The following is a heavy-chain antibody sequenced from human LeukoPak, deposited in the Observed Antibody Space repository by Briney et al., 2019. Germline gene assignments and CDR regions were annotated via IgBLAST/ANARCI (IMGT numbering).Heavy chain of an antibody. Sequence: PGGSLTPACAASGFTFGSNWMSCVSQAPREGREWVSNIKLEGREKNHVDSVKGRFTISRDNAKNSLYLQMNSLRAEDTAVYYCERVAIGWYMDVWGKGTKVSVSS. CDR3: ERVAIGWYMDV. J-gene: IGHJ6*03. CDR2: IKLEGREK. V-gene: IGHV3-7*01. CDR1: GFTFGSNW.